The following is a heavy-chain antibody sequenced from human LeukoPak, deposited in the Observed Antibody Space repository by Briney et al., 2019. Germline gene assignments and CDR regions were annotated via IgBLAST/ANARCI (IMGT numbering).Heavy chain of an antibody. CDR2: IIPIFGTA. CDR1: GGTFSSYA. V-gene: IGHV1-69*05. D-gene: IGHD3-22*01. J-gene: IGHJ4*02. Sequence: SVKVSCKASGGTFSSYAISWARQAPGQGLEWMGGIIPIFGTANYAQKFQGRVTITTDESTSTAYMELSSLRSEDTALYYCARHGDSSGYYYFDYWGQGTLVTVSS. CDR3: ARHGDSSGYYYFDY.